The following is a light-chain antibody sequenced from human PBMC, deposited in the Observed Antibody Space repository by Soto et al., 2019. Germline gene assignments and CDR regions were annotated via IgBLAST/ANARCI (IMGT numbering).Light chain of an antibody. V-gene: IGLV2-14*01. CDR1: SSNVGGYKS. Sequence: QSALTQPASVSGSPGQSITISCAGTSSNVGGYKSVSWYQQHPGKAPKLMIYDVSERPSGVSNRFSGSKSGNTASLTISGLQAEDEDDYYCSSYTSSTNTPVIFGGGTKLTVL. J-gene: IGLJ2*01. CDR2: DVS. CDR3: SSYTSSTNTPVI.